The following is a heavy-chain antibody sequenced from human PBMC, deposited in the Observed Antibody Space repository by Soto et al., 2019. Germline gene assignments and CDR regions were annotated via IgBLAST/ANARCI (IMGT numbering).Heavy chain of an antibody. CDR2: IYYSGST. CDR3: ARMVGGSGGYYLNWFDP. Sequence: SETLSLTCTVSGGSISSYYWSWIRQPPGKGLEWIGYIYYSGSTNYNPSLKSRVTISVDTSKNQFSLKLSSVTAADTAVYYCARMVGGSGGYYLNWFDPWGQGTLVTVS. D-gene: IGHD3-10*01. J-gene: IGHJ5*02. V-gene: IGHV4-59*08. CDR1: GGSISSYY.